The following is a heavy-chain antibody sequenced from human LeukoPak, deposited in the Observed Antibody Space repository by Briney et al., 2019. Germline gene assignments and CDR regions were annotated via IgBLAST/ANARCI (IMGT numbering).Heavy chain of an antibody. J-gene: IGHJ5*02. CDR3: ARVRYYCSGGSCYPHNWFDP. V-gene: IGHV1-18*01. CDR2: ISAYNGNT. Sequence: ASVKVSCKASGYTFTSYDISWVRQAPGQGLEWMGWISAYNGNTNYAQKLQGRVTMTTDTSTSTAYMELRSLRSDDTAVYYCARVRYYCSGGSCYPHNWFDPWGQGTLVTVSS. CDR1: GYTFTSYD. D-gene: IGHD2-15*01.